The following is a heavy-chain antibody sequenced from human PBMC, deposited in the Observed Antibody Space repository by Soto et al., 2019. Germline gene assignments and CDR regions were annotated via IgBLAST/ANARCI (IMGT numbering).Heavy chain of an antibody. Sequence: SETLSLTCTVSGGSISISTYYLAWIRQPPGKGLEWIGSIYYSGNTYYKPSLRSRVTVSVDTSKNEISLKLSYVTAADTAVYYCARHDLTVNHVFDYWGQGTLVTVSS. D-gene: IGHD4-4*01. J-gene: IGHJ4*02. CDR3: ARHDLTVNHVFDY. V-gene: IGHV4-39*01. CDR2: IYYSGNT. CDR1: GGSISISTYY.